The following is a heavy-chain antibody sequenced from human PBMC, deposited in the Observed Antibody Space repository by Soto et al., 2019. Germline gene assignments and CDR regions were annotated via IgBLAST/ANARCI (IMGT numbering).Heavy chain of an antibody. CDR1: SGSISSSNW. J-gene: IGHJ5*02. CDR2: IYHSGST. V-gene: IGHV4-4*02. CDR3: ARDRGGDYYGSGSYNWFDP. D-gene: IGHD3-10*01. Sequence: SETLSLTCAVSSGSISSSNWWSWVRQPPGKGLEWIGEIYHSGSTNYNPSLKSRVTISVDKSKNQFSLKLSCVTAADTAGYYCARDRGGDYYGSGSYNWFDPWGLGTLVTVSS.